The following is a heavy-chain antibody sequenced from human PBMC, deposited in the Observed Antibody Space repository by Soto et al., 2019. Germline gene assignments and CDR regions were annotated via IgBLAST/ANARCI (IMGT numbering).Heavy chain of an antibody. Sequence: GGSLRLSCAASGFTFRSFTMNWVRQAPGKGLEWVSTISSTTNYIYYADSMKGRFTVSRDNTKNSVYLEMNSLSAEDTALYYCARESEDLTSNFDYWGQGTLVTVSS. CDR3: ARESEDLTSNFDY. CDR2: ISSTTNYI. V-gene: IGHV3-21*01. CDR1: GFTFRSFT. J-gene: IGHJ4*02.